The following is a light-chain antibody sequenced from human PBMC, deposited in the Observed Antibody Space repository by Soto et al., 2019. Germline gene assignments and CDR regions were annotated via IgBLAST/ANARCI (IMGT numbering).Light chain of an antibody. Sequence: DIQMIQSPSSLSASEGDRVTITCRASQSIRNDLNWYQMKPGKAPKLLVFAASILHSGVSSRFSGSGSGADFTLTISSLQPEDFATYTCQQSYSIPWTFGQGTKVEVK. V-gene: IGKV1-39*01. CDR2: AAS. CDR1: QSIRND. CDR3: QQSYSIPWT. J-gene: IGKJ1*01.